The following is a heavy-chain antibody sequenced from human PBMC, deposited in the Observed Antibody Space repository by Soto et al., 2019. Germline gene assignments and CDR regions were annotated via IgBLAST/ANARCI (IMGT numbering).Heavy chain of an antibody. J-gene: IGHJ4*02. V-gene: IGHV6-1*01. CDR2: TCYRSKWYS. Sequence: SQTLSLTCAISGDSVSSDSAAWNWIRQSPSRGLEWLGRTCYRSKWYSDYALSVKSRITINADTSKNQFSLQLNSVTPDDTAVYYCARDLVTARLLFDYWGQGSLVTVSS. CDR1: GDSVSSDSAA. CDR3: ARDLVTARLLFDY. D-gene: IGHD6-6*01.